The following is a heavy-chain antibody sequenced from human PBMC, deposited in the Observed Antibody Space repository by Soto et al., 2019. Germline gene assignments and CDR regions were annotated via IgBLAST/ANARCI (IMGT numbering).Heavy chain of an antibody. D-gene: IGHD2-15*01. J-gene: IGHJ4*02. Sequence: SETLSLTCTVSGGSISSGGYYWSWIRQHPGKGLEWIGYIYYSGSTYYNPSLKSRVTISVDTPKNQFSLKLSSVTAADTAVYYCARDRYRGGTRLYYFDYWGQGTLVTVSS. CDR2: IYYSGST. CDR1: GGSISSGGYY. CDR3: ARDRYRGGTRLYYFDY. V-gene: IGHV4-31*03.